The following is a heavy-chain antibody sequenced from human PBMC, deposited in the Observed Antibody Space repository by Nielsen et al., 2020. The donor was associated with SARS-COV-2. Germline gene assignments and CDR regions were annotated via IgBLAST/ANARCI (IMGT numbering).Heavy chain of an antibody. Sequence: SETLSLTCIVSGGSISSSSYYWGWIRQPPGKGLEWIGSIYYGGSTFYNSSLRSRVTISVDTSKNQFSLKLNSVTAADTAVYYCARCFRSGRHWFDPWGQGTLVTVSS. CDR2: IYYGGST. D-gene: IGHD1-1*01. J-gene: IGHJ5*02. CDR1: GGSISSSSYY. CDR3: ARCFRSGRHWFDP. V-gene: IGHV4-39*01.